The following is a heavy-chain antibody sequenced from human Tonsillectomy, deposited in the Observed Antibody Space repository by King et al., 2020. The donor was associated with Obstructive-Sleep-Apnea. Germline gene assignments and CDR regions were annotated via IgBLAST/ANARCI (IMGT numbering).Heavy chain of an antibody. V-gene: IGHV3-9*01. D-gene: IGHD5-18*01. J-gene: IGHJ4*02. Sequence: VQLVESGGGLVQPGRSLRLSCAASGFTFDDYAMHLVRQAPGKGLEWVSGISWNSGSIVYADSVKGRFTISRDNAKNSLYLQMNSLRAEDTALYYCAKDMVDTAMVIDYWGQGTLVTVSS. CDR3: AKDMVDTAMVIDY. CDR1: GFTFDDYA. CDR2: ISWNSGSI.